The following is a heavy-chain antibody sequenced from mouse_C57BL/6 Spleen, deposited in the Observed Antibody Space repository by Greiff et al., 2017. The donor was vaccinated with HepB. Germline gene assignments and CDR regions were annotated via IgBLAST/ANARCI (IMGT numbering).Heavy chain of an antibody. CDR3: ASLYDYDHYAMDY. J-gene: IGHJ4*01. Sequence: VQRVESGPGLVQPSQSLSITCTVSGFSLTSYGVHWVRQSPGKGLEWLGVIWSGGSTDYNAAFISRLSISKDNSKSQVFFKMNSLQADDTAIYYCASLYDYDHYAMDYWGQGTSVTVSS. D-gene: IGHD2-4*01. CDR2: IWSGGST. CDR1: GFSLTSYG. V-gene: IGHV2-2*01.